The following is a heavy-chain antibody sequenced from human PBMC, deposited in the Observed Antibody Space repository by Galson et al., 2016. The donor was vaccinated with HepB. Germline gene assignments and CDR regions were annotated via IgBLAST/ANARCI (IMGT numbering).Heavy chain of an antibody. Sequence: SLRLSCAASGFTFSSYSMAWLRQPPGKGLEWVSSISSSSSYIHYADSVRGRFTISRDITKNSLYLQMNSLRVEDTAVYYCARGWDTSGWNIGYWGQGALGTVSS. CDR1: GFTFSSYS. CDR2: ISSSSSYI. V-gene: IGHV3-21*03. CDR3: ARGWDTSGWNIGY. J-gene: IGHJ4*02. D-gene: IGHD6-19*01.